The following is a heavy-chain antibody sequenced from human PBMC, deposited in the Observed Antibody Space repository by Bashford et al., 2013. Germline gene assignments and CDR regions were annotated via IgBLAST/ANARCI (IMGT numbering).Heavy chain of an antibody. CDR1: GYISSSYY. J-gene: IGHJ4*02. CDR2: INPSVGST. V-gene: IGHV1-46*01. D-gene: IGHD5-24*01. CDR3: ARVLYSGYNRRMVLGY. Sequence: ASVKVSCKASGYISSSYYIHWVRQAPGQGLEWMGIINPSVGSTEYAQKFQGRVTMTRDTSTNTVYMEMNSLRSDDTAVYFCARVLYSGYNRRMVLGYWGQGTLVTVSS.